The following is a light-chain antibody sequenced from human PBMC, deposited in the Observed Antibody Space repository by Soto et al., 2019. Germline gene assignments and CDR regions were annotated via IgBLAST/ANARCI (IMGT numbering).Light chain of an antibody. J-gene: IGKJ1*01. CDR2: DAS. Sequence: DIQMTQSPSTLSASVGDRVTITCRASQSISSWLAWYQQKPGKAPKLLIYDASSLESGVPSRFSGSGSGTEFTLTIISLQPDDFATYYCQHHSEFGQGTKVDIK. CDR1: QSISSW. CDR3: QHHSE. V-gene: IGKV1-5*01.